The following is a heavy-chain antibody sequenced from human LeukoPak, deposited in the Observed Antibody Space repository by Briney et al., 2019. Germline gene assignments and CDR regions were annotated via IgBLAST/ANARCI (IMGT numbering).Heavy chain of an antibody. D-gene: IGHD6-13*01. CDR1: GFTFSSYA. Sequence: GGSLRLSCAASGFTFSSYAMHWVRQAPGKGLEWVAVISYDGSNKYYADSVKGRFTISRDNSKDTLYLQMNSLRAEDTAVFYCARGGARSSSYYYYGMDVWGLGTTVTVSS. CDR3: ARGGARSSSYYYYGMDV. J-gene: IGHJ6*02. V-gene: IGHV3-30-3*01. CDR2: ISYDGSNK.